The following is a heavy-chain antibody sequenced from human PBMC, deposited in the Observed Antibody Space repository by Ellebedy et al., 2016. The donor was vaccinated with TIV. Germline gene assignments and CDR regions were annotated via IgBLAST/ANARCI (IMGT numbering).Heavy chain of an antibody. CDR2: IYQSGTT. CDR1: GGSISSGYW. V-gene: IGHV4-4*02. J-gene: IGHJ6*02. Sequence: MPSETLSLTCAVSGGSISSGYWWSWVRQSPEKGLEWIGEIYQSGTTNYSPSLECRLTMSIDKSNNEFSLRLTSVTAADAAVYFCARIPEYSSAGSYYYYGLDVWGQGTTVTVSS. D-gene: IGHD6-19*01. CDR3: ARIPEYSSAGSYYYYGLDV.